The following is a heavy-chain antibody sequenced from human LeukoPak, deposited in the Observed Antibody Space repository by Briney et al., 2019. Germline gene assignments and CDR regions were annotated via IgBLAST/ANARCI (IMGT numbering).Heavy chain of an antibody. CDR3: ARDNSRQWLDGHFQH. CDR2: IIPIFGTA. CDR1: GGTFSSYA. D-gene: IGHD6-19*01. J-gene: IGHJ1*01. Sequence: ASVKVSCKASGGTFSSYAISLVRQAPGQGLEWMGRIIPIFGTANYAQKFQGRVTITTDESTSTAYMELSSLRSEDTAVYYCARDNSRQWLDGHFQHWGQGTLVTVSS. V-gene: IGHV1-69*05.